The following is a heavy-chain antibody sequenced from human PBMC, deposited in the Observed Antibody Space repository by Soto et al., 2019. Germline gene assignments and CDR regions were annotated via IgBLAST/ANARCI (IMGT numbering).Heavy chain of an antibody. D-gene: IGHD1-7*01. CDR2: ISSSSSYI. J-gene: IGHJ6*02. CDR3: ARDSTGTRRERVDYYYGMDV. CDR1: GFTFSSYS. V-gene: IGHV3-21*01. Sequence: NPGGSLRLSCAASGFTFSSYSMNWVRQAPGKGLEWVSSISSSSSYIYYADSVKGRFTISRDNAKNSLYLQMNSLRAEDTAVYYCARDSTGTRRERVDYYYGMDVWGQGTTVTVSS.